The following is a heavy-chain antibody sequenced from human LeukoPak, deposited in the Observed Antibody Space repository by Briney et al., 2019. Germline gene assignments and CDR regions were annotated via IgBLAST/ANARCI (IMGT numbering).Heavy chain of an antibody. J-gene: IGHJ5*02. CDR2: ISSTGSTI. Sequence: GGSLRLSCAASGFTFSSYTMNWVRQAPGKGLEWVSYISSTGSTIYYAASVKGRFIISRDNAKNSLYLQMNSLRAEDTAVYYCARDRSVRSSIVVAGGFDPWGQGTPVTVSS. V-gene: IGHV3-48*01. CDR1: GFTFSSYT. CDR3: ARDRSVRSSIVVAGGFDP. D-gene: IGHD6-13*01.